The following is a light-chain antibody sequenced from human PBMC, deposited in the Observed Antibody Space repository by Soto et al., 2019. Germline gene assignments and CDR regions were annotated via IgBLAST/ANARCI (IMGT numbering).Light chain of an antibody. J-gene: IGLJ1*01. CDR1: SSDVGSYNP. V-gene: IGLV2-23*02. CDR2: EVS. Sequence: HCVLTRPASGNGFAGGWSSISRTRTSSDVGSYNPVSWYQQHPGKAPKLMIYEVSKRPSGGSNRFSGSKSGNTASLTISGLQAEDEADYYCCSYAGTSTPYVFGTGTKVTVL. CDR3: CSYAGTSTPYV.